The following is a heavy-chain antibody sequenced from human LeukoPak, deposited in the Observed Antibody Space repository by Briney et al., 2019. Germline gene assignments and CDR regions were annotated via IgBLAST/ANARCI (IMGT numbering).Heavy chain of an antibody. D-gene: IGHD1-1*01. CDR1: GFTFSNAW. V-gene: IGHV3-15*01. J-gene: IGHJ4*02. CDR3: TTALSGWNDADY. Sequence: GGSLRLSCAASGFTFSNAWMSWVRQAPGKGLEWVGRIKSKTDGGTTDYAAPVKGSFTISRDDSKNTLYLQMNSLKTEDTAVYYCTTALSGWNDADYWGQGTLVTVSS. CDR2: IKSKTDGGTT.